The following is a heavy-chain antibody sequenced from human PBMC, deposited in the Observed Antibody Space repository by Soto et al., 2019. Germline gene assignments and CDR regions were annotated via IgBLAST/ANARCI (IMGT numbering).Heavy chain of an antibody. CDR2: ISSGSEYI. Sequence: GRSLRHSCGASGCTLSTTVRNWVRQAPGKGLEWVSSISSGSEYIFHADSVKGRLTTSRDNAKNSVYLQMNNLRDEDTAVYYCAREGGDLDYFDYWGQGT. V-gene: IGHV3-21*01. D-gene: IGHD3-16*01. CDR3: AREGGDLDYFDY. CDR1: GCTLSTTV. J-gene: IGHJ4*02.